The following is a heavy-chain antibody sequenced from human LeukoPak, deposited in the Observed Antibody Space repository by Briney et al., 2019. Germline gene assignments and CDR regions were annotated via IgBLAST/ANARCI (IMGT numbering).Heavy chain of an antibody. J-gene: IGHJ3*02. CDR3: ARDPQITMIVVVTPAFDI. Sequence: PGGSLRLSCAASGFTFSSYAMHWVRQAPGKGLEWVAVISYDGSNKYYADSVKGRFTISRDNSKNTLYLQMNGLRAEDTAVYYCARDPQITMIVVVTPAFDIWGQGTMVTVSS. CDR1: GFTFSSYA. CDR2: ISYDGSNK. V-gene: IGHV3-30-3*01. D-gene: IGHD3-22*01.